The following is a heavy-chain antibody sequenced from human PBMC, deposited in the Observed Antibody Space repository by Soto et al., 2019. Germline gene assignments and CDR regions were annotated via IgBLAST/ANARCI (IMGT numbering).Heavy chain of an antibody. V-gene: IGHV1-8*01. Sequence: ASAKACSKAARYTFTSYDINWVRQATGQGLEWMGWMNPNSGNTGYAQKFQGRVTMTRNTSISTAYMELSSLRSEDTAVYYCARARGIAAHSFDPWGQGTLVTVSS. CDR2: MNPNSGNT. J-gene: IGHJ5*02. CDR3: ARARGIAAHSFDP. CDR1: RYTFTSYD. D-gene: IGHD6-13*01.